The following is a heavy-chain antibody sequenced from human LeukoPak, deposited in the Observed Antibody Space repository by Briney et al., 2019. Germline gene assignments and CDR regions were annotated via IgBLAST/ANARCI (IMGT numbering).Heavy chain of an antibody. CDR1: GFTFSSYS. D-gene: IGHD3-3*01. V-gene: IGHV3-21*01. Sequence: PGGSLRLSCAASGFTFSSYSMNSVRQAPGKGLEWVSSISSSSSYIYYADSVKGRFTISRDNAKNSLYLQMNSLRAEDTAVYYCARDYDFWSGYNYWGQGTLVTVSS. CDR3: ARDYDFWSGYNY. J-gene: IGHJ4*02. CDR2: ISSSSSYI.